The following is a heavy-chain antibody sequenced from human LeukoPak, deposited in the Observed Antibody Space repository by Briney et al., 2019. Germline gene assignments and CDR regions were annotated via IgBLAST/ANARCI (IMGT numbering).Heavy chain of an antibody. CDR1: GFTFSSYE. CDR3: ARDQGYSSGWYSSFDY. CDR2: ISSSGSTI. J-gene: IGHJ4*02. D-gene: IGHD6-19*01. Sequence: GGSLRLSCAASGFTFSSYEMNWVRQAPGKGLEWVSYISSSGSTIYYADSVKGRFTISRDNAKNSLYLQMNSLRAEDTAVYYCARDQGYSSGWYSSFDYWGQGTLVTVSS. V-gene: IGHV3-48*03.